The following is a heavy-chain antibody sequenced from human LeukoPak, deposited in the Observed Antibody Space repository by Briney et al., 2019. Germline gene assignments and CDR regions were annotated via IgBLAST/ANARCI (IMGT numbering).Heavy chain of an antibody. Sequence: ASVTVSCTSSGYSFTSYDINWVRQAPGQGPEWMGWMNPKSGNTDYAQKFQGRVTMTWNTSISTAYMELSSLRSEDTAVYYCARGPITHPRQQMVLFDYWGQGTLVTVSS. CDR1: GYSFTSYD. V-gene: IGHV1-8*01. D-gene: IGHD6-13*01. J-gene: IGHJ4*02. CDR3: ARGPITHPRQQMVLFDY. CDR2: MNPKSGNT.